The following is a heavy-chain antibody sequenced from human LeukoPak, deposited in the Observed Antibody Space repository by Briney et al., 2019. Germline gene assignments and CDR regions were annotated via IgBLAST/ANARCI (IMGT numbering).Heavy chain of an antibody. J-gene: IGHJ2*01. CDR1: GFTFSSYW. CDR3: ARDFMDWYFDL. CDR2: IKQDGSEK. V-gene: IGHV3-7*01. Sequence: GGSLRLSCAASGFTFSSYWISWVRQAPGKGLEWVANIKQDGSEKYYVDSVKGRFTISRDNAKNSLYLQMNSLRAEDTAVYYCARDFMDWYFDLWGRGNLVTVSS. D-gene: IGHD2-2*03.